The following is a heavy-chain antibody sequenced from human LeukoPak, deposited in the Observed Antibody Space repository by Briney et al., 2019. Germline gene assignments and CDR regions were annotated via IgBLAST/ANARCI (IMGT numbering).Heavy chain of an antibody. V-gene: IGHV1-8*01. Sequence: GASVKVSCKASGYTFTSYDINWVRQATGQGLEWMGWMNPNSGNTGYAQKFQGRVTMTRNTSISTAYMELSSLRSEDTAVYYCARGLIAARDDAFDIWGQGTMVTVSS. D-gene: IGHD6-6*01. J-gene: IGHJ3*02. CDR1: GYTFTSYD. CDR3: ARGLIAARDDAFDI. CDR2: MNPNSGNT.